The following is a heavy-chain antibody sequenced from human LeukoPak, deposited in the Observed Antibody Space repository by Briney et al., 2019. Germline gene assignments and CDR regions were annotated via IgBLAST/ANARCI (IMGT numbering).Heavy chain of an antibody. V-gene: IGHV4-59*01. CDR1: NVSISTYY. J-gene: IGHJ4*02. CDR2: IDYGGST. CDR3: ARVSRRHTLDY. Sequence: VKPSETLSLTCIVSNVSISTYYWSWLRQPPGKGLEWIGYIDYGGSTNYNPSLKSRVTMSLDTSKNHFSLRLSSVTAADSAVYYCARVSRRHTLDYWGQGTLVTVSS.